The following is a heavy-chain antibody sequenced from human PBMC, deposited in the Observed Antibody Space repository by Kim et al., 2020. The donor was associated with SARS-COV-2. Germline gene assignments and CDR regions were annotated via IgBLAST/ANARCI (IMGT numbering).Heavy chain of an antibody. Sequence: DYAVTVKSRITINPDTSKNQFSLQLNSVTPEDTAVYYCARAVGAAGAFDYWGQGTLVTVSS. V-gene: IGHV6-1*01. D-gene: IGHD6-13*01. J-gene: IGHJ4*02. CDR3: ARAVGAAGAFDY.